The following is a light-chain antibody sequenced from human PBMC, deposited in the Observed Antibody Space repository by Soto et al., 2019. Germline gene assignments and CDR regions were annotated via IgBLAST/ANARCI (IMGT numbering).Light chain of an antibody. Sequence: SSELTQPLSVSVALGQTARITCGGNNIGSKNVHWYQQKPGQAPVLVIYRDSNRPSGIPERFSGSNSGNTATLTISRAQAGDEADYYCQVWDSRHVVFGGGTKVTVL. J-gene: IGLJ2*01. CDR3: QVWDSRHVV. CDR1: NIGSKN. V-gene: IGLV3-9*01. CDR2: RDS.